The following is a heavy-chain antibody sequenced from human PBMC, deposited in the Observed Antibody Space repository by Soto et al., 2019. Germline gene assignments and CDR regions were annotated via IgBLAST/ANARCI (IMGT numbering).Heavy chain of an antibody. V-gene: IGHV4-34*01. Sequence: QVQLQQWGAGLLKPSETLSLTCAVYGGSFSGYYWSWIRQPPGKGLEWIGEINHSGSTNYNPSLKSRVAISVDTSKNQFSLKLSSVNAADTDVYYCARFGVVVLFDYWGQGTLVNVSS. D-gene: IGHD3-3*01. CDR3: ARFGVVVLFDY. CDR1: GGSFSGYY. J-gene: IGHJ4*02. CDR2: INHSGST.